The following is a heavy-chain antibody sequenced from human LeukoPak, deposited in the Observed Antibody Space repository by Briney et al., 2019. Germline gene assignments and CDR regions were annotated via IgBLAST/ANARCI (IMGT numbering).Heavy chain of an antibody. CDR3: ASGRTIFYCSTDV. D-gene: IGHD5-24*01. CDR1: GYTFTGYY. Sequence: ASVTVSCKAPGYTFTGYYIHWVRQAPGQGLEWMGWIKPNSGDTNYAQKFQGRVTMTRDTSISTVYMEVSRLRFDDTDGYDCASGRTIFYCSTDVWSKGTTVTISS. CDR2: IKPNSGDT. V-gene: IGHV1-2*02. J-gene: IGHJ6*03.